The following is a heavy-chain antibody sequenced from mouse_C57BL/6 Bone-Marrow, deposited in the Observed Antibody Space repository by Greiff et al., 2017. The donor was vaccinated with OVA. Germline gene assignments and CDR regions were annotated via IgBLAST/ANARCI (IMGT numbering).Heavy chain of an antibody. D-gene: IGHD2-5*01. J-gene: IGHJ3*01. CDR2: IDPSDSYT. CDR1: GYTFTSYW. Sequence: QVQLQQPGAELVMPGASVKLSCKASGYTFTSYWMHWVKQRPGQGLEWIGEIDPSDSYTNYNQKFKGKSTLTVDKSSSTAYMPLSSLTSEDSAVDDCARDEDSKGFAYWGQGTLVTVSA. V-gene: IGHV1-69*01. CDR3: ARDEDSKGFAY.